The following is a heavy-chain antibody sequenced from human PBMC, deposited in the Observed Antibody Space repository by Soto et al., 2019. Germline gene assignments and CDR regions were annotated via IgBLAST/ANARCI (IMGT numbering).Heavy chain of an antibody. CDR2: ITGSSSYI. V-gene: IGHV3-21*06. CDR3: ARLVASETGYGMDV. D-gene: IGHD3-9*01. Sequence: DVQLVESGGGLVKPGGSLRLSCAASGFIFSSHNMNWVRQAPGKGLEWVSSITGSSSYIFYADSVKGRFTISRDNAKNTVYLQVNSPRAEDTGVYYCARLVASETGYGMDVWGQGTTVTVSS. CDR1: GFIFSSHN. J-gene: IGHJ6*02.